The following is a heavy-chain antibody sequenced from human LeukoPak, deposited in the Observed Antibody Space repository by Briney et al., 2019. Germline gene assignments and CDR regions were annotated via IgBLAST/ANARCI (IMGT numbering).Heavy chain of an antibody. J-gene: IGHJ2*01. Sequence: GGSLRLSCAASGFTFSSYSMNWVRQAPGKGLEWVSSISSSSSDIYYADSVKGRFTIFRDNSKKSLYLQMNSLRTEDTALYYCAKDGCGGNCNASSDWYFDLWGRGTLVTVSS. CDR2: ISSSSSDI. CDR3: AKDGCGGNCNASSDWYFDL. D-gene: IGHD2-21*02. CDR1: GFTFSSYS. V-gene: IGHV3-21*04.